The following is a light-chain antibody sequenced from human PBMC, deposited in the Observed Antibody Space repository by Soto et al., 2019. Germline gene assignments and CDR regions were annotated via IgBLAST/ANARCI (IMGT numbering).Light chain of an antibody. CDR3: QQYGSSIT. J-gene: IGKJ5*01. CDR1: QSVSSSY. Sequence: EIVLTQSPCTLSLSAGERATLSCRASQSVSSSYLAWYQQKPGHAPRLLIYGASSRATGIPDRLSGSGSGTDFTLTISRPEPEDFAVYYCQQYGSSITFGQGTRLEIK. CDR2: GAS. V-gene: IGKV3-20*01.